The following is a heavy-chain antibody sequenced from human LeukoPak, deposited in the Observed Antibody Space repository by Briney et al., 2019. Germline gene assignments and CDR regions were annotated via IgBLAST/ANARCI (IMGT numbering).Heavy chain of an antibody. V-gene: IGHV1-69*04. CDR1: GGTFSSYA. CDR2: IIPILGIA. J-gene: IGHJ3*02. CDR3: ARGVSGWPQDAFDI. D-gene: IGHD6-19*01. Sequence: SVKVSCKASGGTFSSYAISWVRQAPGQGLEWMGRIIPILGIANYAQKFQGRVTITADKSTSTAYMELSSLRSDDTAVYYCARGVSGWPQDAFDIWGQGTMVTVSS.